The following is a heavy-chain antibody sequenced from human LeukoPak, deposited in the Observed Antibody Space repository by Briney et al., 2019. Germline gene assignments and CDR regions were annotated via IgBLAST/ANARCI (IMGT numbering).Heavy chain of an antibody. CDR3: ARAGIVVVPALDY. CDR2: INHSGST. V-gene: IGHV4-34*01. Sequence: SETLSLTCAVYGGSFSGYYWSWIRQPPGKGLEWIGEINHSGSTNYNPSLKSRVTISVDTSKNQFSLKLSSVTAADTAVYYCARAGIVVVPALDYWSQGTLVTVSS. CDR1: GGSFSGYY. J-gene: IGHJ4*02. D-gene: IGHD2-2*01.